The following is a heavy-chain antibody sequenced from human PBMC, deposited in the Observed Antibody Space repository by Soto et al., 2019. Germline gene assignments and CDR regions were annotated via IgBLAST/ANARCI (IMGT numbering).Heavy chain of an antibody. CDR1: GFTFSSYG. CDR2: ISSDGNNK. D-gene: IGHD2-15*01. J-gene: IGHJ4*02. CDR3: AKGGIVMLVAATKLPLDFLFDY. Sequence: GGSLRLSCAASGFTFSSYGMHWVRQAPGKGLEWVAVISSDGNNKYYADSVKGRFTISRDNSKNTLYLQMNSLRAEDTAVYYCAKGGIVMLVAATKLPLDFLFDYWGQGT. V-gene: IGHV3-30*18.